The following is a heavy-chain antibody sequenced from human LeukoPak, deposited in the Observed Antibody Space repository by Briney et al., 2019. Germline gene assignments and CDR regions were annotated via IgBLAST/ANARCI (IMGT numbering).Heavy chain of an antibody. CDR2: MNPNSGNT. J-gene: IGHJ6*03. V-gene: IGHV1-8*01. Sequence: ASVKVSCKASGYTFTSYDINWVRQATGQGLEWMGWMNPNSGNTGYAQKFQGRVTMTRNTSISTAYMELSSLRSEDTAVYYCARGDRHDFWSGYLGGNYYYYIDVWGKGTTVTVSS. CDR1: GYTFTSYD. CDR3: ARGDRHDFWSGYLGGNYYYYIDV. D-gene: IGHD3-3*01.